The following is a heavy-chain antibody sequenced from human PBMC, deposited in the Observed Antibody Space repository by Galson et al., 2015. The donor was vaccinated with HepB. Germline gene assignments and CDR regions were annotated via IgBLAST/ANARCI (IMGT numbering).Heavy chain of an antibody. D-gene: IGHD6-25*01. Sequence: SLRLSCAASGFTFSSYWMNWVRQAPGKGLEWVANINQDGSEKYYADSVKGRFTVSRDNAKNSLYLRVNSLRGEDTAVYYCARARDSSGRYTWVYWGQGTLVTVSS. CDR2: INQDGSEK. V-gene: IGHV3-7*03. J-gene: IGHJ4*02. CDR1: GFTFSSYW. CDR3: ARARDSSGRYTWVY.